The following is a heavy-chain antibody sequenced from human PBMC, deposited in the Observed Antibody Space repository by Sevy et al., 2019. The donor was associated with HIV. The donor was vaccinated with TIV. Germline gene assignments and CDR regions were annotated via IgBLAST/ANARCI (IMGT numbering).Heavy chain of an antibody. J-gene: IGHJ4*02. CDR3: ARGWVAVAGPYGTLDY. CDR2: ISAYNGNT. Sequence: ASVKVSCKASGYTFTSYGISWVRQAPGQGLEWMGWISAYNGNTNYAQKLQGRVTMTTDTSTSTAYMELRSLRSADTAVYYCARGWVAVAGPYGTLDYWGQGTLVTVSS. V-gene: IGHV1-18*04. CDR1: GYTFTSYG. D-gene: IGHD6-19*01.